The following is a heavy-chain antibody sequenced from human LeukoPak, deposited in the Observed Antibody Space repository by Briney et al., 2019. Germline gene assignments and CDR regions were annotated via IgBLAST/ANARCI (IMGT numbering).Heavy chain of an antibody. Sequence: GGSLRLSCAASGFTFSSYGMHWVRQAPGKGLEWVAFIRYDGSNKYYADSVKGRFTISRDNSKNTLYLQMNSLRAEDTAVYYCAKGVWFGDQPASDYWGQGTLVTVSS. J-gene: IGHJ4*02. CDR1: GFTFSSYG. CDR2: IRYDGSNK. D-gene: IGHD3-10*01. V-gene: IGHV3-30*02. CDR3: AKGVWFGDQPASDY.